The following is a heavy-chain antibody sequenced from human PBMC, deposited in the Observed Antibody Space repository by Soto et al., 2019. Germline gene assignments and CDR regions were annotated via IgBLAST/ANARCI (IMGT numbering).Heavy chain of an antibody. CDR2: TSFDGIKT. CDR1: GFTFGSYT. V-gene: IGHV3-30-3*01. D-gene: IGHD3-22*01. J-gene: IGHJ5*02. CDR3: ARPRGGNYYDSSGYRNWFDP. Sequence: GGSLRLSCAASGFTFGSYTMHWVRQAPGKGLEWVALTSFDGIKTYYADSVKGRLTISRDNSKNTLYLQINSLRVEDTAVYYCARPRGGNYYDSSGYRNWFDPWGQGTLVTVSS.